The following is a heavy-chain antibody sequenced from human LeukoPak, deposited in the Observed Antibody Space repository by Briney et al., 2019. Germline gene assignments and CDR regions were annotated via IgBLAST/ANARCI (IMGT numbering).Heavy chain of an antibody. CDR2: IRYDGSNK. J-gene: IGHJ4*02. D-gene: IGHD3-10*01. CDR1: GFTFSSYG. V-gene: IGHV3-30*02. CDR3: AKDRPYYYGSGSYYSREEPIDY. Sequence: GGSLRLSCAASGFTFSSYGMHWVRQAPGKGLEWVAFIRYDGSNKYYADSVKGRFTISRDNSKNTLYLQMNSLRAEDTAVYYCAKDRPYYYGSGSYYSREEPIDYWGQGTLVTVSS.